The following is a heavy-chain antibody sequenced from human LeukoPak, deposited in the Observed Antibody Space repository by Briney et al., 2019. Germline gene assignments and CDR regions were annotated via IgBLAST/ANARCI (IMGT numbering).Heavy chain of an antibody. V-gene: IGHV3-43*01. CDR3: ARAQKYSYDAFDI. CDR2: ISWDGGSA. CDR1: GFTFDDYT. Sequence: PGGSLRLSCAASGFTFDDYTMHWVRQAPGKGLEWVSLISWDGGSAYYADSVKGRFTISRDNAKNSLYLQMNSLSAEDTAVYYCARAQKYSYDAFDIWGQGTMVTVSS. D-gene: IGHD4-11*01. J-gene: IGHJ3*02.